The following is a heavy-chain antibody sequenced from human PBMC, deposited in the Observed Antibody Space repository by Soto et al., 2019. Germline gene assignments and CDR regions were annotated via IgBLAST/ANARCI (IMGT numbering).Heavy chain of an antibody. CDR3: ASCERCPRVGVDYYALDV. V-gene: IGHV3-30*03. J-gene: IGHJ6*02. D-gene: IGHD1-1*01. CDR1: GFTINRND. CDR2: MSFDGNHQ. Sequence: RGSLRLSCAASGFTINRNDMYWVRQAPGKGLEWVAVMSFDGNHQHYADSVKGRFTISRDNSKNTLSLEMNSLRRDDTAVYYCASCERCPRVGVDYYALDVWGQGTTVTVSS.